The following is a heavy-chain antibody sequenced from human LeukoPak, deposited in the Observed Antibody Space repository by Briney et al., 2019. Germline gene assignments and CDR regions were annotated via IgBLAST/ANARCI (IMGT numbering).Heavy chain of an antibody. Sequence: PETPSLTCTVSGDSISSYYWSWIRQPPGKGLEWIGSIYYSGSTYYNPSLKSRVTISVDTSKNQFSLKVSSVTAADTAVYYCSRQGRYTSSRWYTWGQGTLVTVST. V-gene: IGHV4-59*05. D-gene: IGHD6-19*01. CDR3: SRQGRYTSSRWYT. J-gene: IGHJ5*02. CDR1: GDSISSYY. CDR2: IYYSGST.